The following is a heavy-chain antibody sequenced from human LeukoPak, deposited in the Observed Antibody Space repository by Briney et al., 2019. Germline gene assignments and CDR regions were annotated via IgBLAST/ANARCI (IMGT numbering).Heavy chain of an antibody. Sequence: SETLSLTCTVSGGSISSYYWSWIRQPPGKALEWIGYIYYSGSTNYNPSLKSRVTISLDTSKNQFSLKLSSVTAADTALYYCARVGARRNWFDPWGQGALVTVSS. J-gene: IGHJ5*02. V-gene: IGHV4-59*01. CDR1: GGSISSYY. CDR2: IYYSGST. D-gene: IGHD3-16*01. CDR3: ARVGARRNWFDP.